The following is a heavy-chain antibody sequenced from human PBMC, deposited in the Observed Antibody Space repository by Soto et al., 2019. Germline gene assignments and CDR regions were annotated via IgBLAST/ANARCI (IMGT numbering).Heavy chain of an antibody. D-gene: IGHD6-6*01. CDR2: INHSGST. CDR3: ARVTTRTARPFDY. V-gene: IGHV4-34*01. Sequence: SETLSLTCAFYGWSFSGYYWSWIRQPPGKGLEWIGEINHSGSTNYNPSLKSRVTISVDTSKNQFSLKLSSVTAADTAVYYCARVTTRTARPFDYWGQGTLVTVS. J-gene: IGHJ4*02. CDR1: GWSFSGYY.